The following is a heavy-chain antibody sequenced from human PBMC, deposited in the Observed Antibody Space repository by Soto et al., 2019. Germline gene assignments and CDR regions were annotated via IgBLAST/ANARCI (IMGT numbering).Heavy chain of an antibody. CDR2: SHHNGTT. Sequence: SQTLPLTGAAGGGSFSGYYSSWIRQPASHGLKWIGPSHHNGTTDCNPSLKSRVTISVDTSKNQVSLKLCSVTPAATAAYYRARDCFGRWGQGSLGTVSS. CDR1: GGSFSGYY. J-gene: IGHJ5*02. CDR3: ARDCFGR. D-gene: IGHD2-21*01. V-gene: IGHV4-34*01.